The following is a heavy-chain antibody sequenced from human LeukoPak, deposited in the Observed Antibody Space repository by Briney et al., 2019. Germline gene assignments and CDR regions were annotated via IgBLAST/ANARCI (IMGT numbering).Heavy chain of an antibody. CDR1: GFTFSSYG. CDR2: ISYDGSNK. CDR3: AKELYDSSGYYFEGAFDI. V-gene: IGHV3-30*18. Sequence: GGSLRLSCAASGFTFSSYGMHWVRQAPGKGLEWGAVISYDGSNKYYADSVKGRFTISRDNSKNTLYLRMNSLRAEDTAVYYCAKELYDSSGYYFEGAFDIWGQGTMVTVSS. J-gene: IGHJ3*02. D-gene: IGHD3-22*01.